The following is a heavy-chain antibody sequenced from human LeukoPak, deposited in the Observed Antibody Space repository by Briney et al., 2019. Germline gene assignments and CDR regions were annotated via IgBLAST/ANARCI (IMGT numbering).Heavy chain of an antibody. Sequence: PSETLSLTCTVSGGSISSSSYYWGWIRQPPGTGLEWIGSIYYSGGTNNNPSLKSRVTISVDTSKNQFSLKLSSVTAADTAVYYCARRRTMFGYFAGEFDYWGQGTLVTVSS. V-gene: IGHV4-39*01. CDR1: GGSISSSSYY. CDR2: IYYSGGT. CDR3: ARRRTMFGYFAGEFDY. J-gene: IGHJ4*02. D-gene: IGHD3-10*02.